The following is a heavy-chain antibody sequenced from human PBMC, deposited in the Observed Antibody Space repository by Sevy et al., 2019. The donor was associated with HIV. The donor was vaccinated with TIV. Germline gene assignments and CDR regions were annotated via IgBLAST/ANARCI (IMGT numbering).Heavy chain of an antibody. CDR2: IRGSGGST. CDR1: GVTISNYA. V-gene: IGHV3-23*01. CDR3: EKGSYFDNTVFDY. D-gene: IGHD3-22*01. J-gene: IGHJ4*02. Sequence: GGSLRLSCATSGVTISNYAMNWVRQAPGKGLEWVTGIRGSGGSTYYADSVKGRFTISRDNAKNTLYLQMNSLRDEDTAVYYCEKGSYFDNTVFDYWGQGTLVTVSS.